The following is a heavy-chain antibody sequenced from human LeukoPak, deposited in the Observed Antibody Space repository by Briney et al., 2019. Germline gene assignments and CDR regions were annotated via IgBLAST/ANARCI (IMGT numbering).Heavy chain of an antibody. D-gene: IGHD1-20*01. CDR3: AKDLRVITGTTRPPGFDY. CDR2: IRYDGSNK. J-gene: IGHJ4*02. V-gene: IGHV3-30*02. CDR1: GFTFSSYG. Sequence: GGSLRLSCAASGFTFSSYGMHWVRQAPGKGLEWVAFIRYDGSNKYYADSVKGRFTIARDNSKNTVYLQMNSLRAQDTAVYYCAKDLRVITGTTRPPGFDYWGQGTLVTVSS.